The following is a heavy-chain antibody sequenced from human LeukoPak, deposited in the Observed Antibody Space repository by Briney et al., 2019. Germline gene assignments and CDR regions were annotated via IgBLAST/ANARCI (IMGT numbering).Heavy chain of an antibody. Sequence: PGGSLRLSCAASGFTFSSYGMNWVRQAPGKGLEWISYIGGSSSPIYYADSVRGRFTISRDNAENSLYLQMNSLRAEDTAVYYCAKGGYCSSTSCYTDYWGQGTLVTVSS. D-gene: IGHD2-2*02. J-gene: IGHJ4*02. CDR2: IGGSSSPI. V-gene: IGHV3-48*04. CDR3: AKGGYCSSTSCYTDY. CDR1: GFTFSSYG.